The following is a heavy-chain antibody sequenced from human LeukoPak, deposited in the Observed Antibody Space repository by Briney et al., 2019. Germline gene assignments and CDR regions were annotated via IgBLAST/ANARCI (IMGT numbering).Heavy chain of an antibody. Sequence: PSETLSLTCTVSGDSINDYYWSWIRQPAGKGLEWIGRIYASGRTNYNPSLKSRVTISVDTSKNQFSLKLSSVTAADTAVYYCARKVNGYNRKWGYYMDVWGKGTTVTVSS. CDR3: ARKVNGYNRKWGYYMDV. CDR1: GDSINDYY. J-gene: IGHJ6*03. CDR2: IYASGRT. V-gene: IGHV4-4*07. D-gene: IGHD5-24*01.